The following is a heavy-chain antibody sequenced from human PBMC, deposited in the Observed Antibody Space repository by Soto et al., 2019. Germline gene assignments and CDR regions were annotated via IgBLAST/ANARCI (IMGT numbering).Heavy chain of an antibody. V-gene: IGHV4-59*01. CDR2: IYYSGSN. D-gene: IGHD3-9*01. CDR3: ARDRNSGYFCWHFDL. J-gene: IGHJ2*01. CDR1: GVSITNYY. Sequence: QVLLQGSGPGLVKPSETLSLTCTVSGVSITNYYWSWIRQPPGKGLEWIGHIYYSGSNNYNPSLKSRVTISVDTSKNQFSLNLSSVTAAGTAVYYCARDRNSGYFCWHFDLWGRGTLFTVSS.